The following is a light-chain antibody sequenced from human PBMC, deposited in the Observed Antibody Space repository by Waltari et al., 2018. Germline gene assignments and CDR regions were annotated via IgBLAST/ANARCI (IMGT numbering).Light chain of an antibody. Sequence: QSALTQPASVSGSPGQSITISCTGTRSDVGSYNLLSWNQQHPCKAPKLMIYEGSKRLSGVSNRFSGSKAGNTATLTIAGLQAEDEADYYCCADAGSSTFLYVFGTGTKVTVL. CDR3: CADAGSSTFLYV. CDR2: EGS. J-gene: IGLJ1*01. CDR1: RSDVGSYNL. V-gene: IGLV2-23*03.